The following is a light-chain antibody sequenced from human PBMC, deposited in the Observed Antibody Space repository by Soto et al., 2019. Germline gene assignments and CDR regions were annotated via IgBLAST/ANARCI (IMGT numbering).Light chain of an antibody. Sequence: EIVLTQSPGTLSLSSGERATLSCTASESVSAGYLAWYQQNPGQAPRLLIYGASSRATGIPDRFSGSGSGADFTLTIRRLEPEEFAVYYCHQYGSSPFPFGPGTKVDIQ. CDR1: ESVSAGY. CDR2: GAS. J-gene: IGKJ3*01. V-gene: IGKV3-20*01. CDR3: HQYGSSPFP.